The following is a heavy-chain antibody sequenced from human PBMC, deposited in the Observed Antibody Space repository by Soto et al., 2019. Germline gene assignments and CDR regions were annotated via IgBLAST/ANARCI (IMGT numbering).Heavy chain of an antibody. CDR1: GYTFTSYD. CDR2: MNPNSGNT. J-gene: IGHJ6*01. CDR3: ARVARGGQEMDV. D-gene: IGHD3-10*01. V-gene: IGHV1-8*01. Sequence: ASVKVSCKASGYTFTSYDINWVRQATGQRLERMGWMNPNSGNTGYAQKFQGRVTMTRNTSISTAYTELSSLRSEATAVYYCARVARGGQEMDVWGEGTRVTV.